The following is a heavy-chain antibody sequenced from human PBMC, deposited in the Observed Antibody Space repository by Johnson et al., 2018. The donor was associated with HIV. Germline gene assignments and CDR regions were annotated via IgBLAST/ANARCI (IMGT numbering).Heavy chain of an antibody. J-gene: IGHJ3*02. CDR3: ARWGVVTPHAFDI. Sequence: VQLVESGGGLVQPGGSLRLSCAASGFTVSSNYMSWVRQAPGTGLEWVLVIYSGGSTYYADSVKGRFTISRDNSKNTLYLQMNSLRAEDTAVYYCARWGVVTPHAFDIWGQGTMVTVSS. V-gene: IGHV3-66*02. CDR1: GFTVSSNY. CDR2: IYSGGST. D-gene: IGHD4-23*01.